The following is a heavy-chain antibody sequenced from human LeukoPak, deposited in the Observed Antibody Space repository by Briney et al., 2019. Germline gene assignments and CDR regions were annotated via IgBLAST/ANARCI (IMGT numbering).Heavy chain of an antibody. V-gene: IGHV3-7*01. J-gene: IGHJ4*02. Sequence: GGSLRLSCAASGLTFSSYWMSWVRQAPGKGLEWVANIKQDGSEKYYVDSVKGRFTISRDNAKNSLYLQMNSLRAEDTAVYYCARSIVVVVAATRYFDYWGQGTLVTVSS. CDR2: IKQDGSEK. CDR3: ARSIVVVVAATRYFDY. D-gene: IGHD2-15*01. CDR1: GLTFSSYW.